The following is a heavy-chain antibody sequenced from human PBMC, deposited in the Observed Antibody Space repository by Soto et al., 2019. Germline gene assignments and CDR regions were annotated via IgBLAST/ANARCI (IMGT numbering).Heavy chain of an antibody. D-gene: IGHD3-3*01. CDR3: ARGGYDFWSGLDP. CDR2: IYPSGNT. CDR1: GGSISSGSYS. J-gene: IGHJ5*02. Sequence: QLQLQESGSVLVKPSQTLSLTCAVSGGSISSGSYSWSWMRQSPGGGLEWLGYIYPSGNTYYNPSLKNRVTMSIDRSKIQFSLKLSSVTAADTAVYYCARGGYDFWSGLDPWGQGTLVTVSS. V-gene: IGHV4-30-2*06.